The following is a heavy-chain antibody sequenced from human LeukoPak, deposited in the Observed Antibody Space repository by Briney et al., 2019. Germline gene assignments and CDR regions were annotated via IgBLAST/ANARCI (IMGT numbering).Heavy chain of an antibody. Sequence: PGGSLRLSCAASGFSFSTYDMHWVRQVTGKGVEWVSSIGAAGDTHYPGSVKGRFTISRENAKSSLFLQMNNLRAGDTAVYYCARGRGDQWLNPFGYWGQGTLVTVSS. CDR3: ARGRGDQWLNPFGY. J-gene: IGHJ4*02. D-gene: IGHD6-19*01. CDR2: IGAAGDT. V-gene: IGHV3-13*01. CDR1: GFSFSTYD.